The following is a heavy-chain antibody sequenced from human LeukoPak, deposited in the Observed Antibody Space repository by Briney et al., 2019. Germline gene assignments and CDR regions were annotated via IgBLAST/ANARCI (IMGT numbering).Heavy chain of an antibody. V-gene: IGHV4-39*01. Sequence: SETLSLTCSVSGDSVTSYGYYWGWIRQPPGKGLEWIGSIYYSGSTYYNPSLKSRVTISVDTSKNQFSLKLSSVTAADTAVYYCAITYYYDSSGFYSFETAFDYWGQGTLVTVSS. CDR1: GDSVTSYGYY. D-gene: IGHD3-22*01. J-gene: IGHJ4*02. CDR3: AITYYYDSSGFYSFETAFDY. CDR2: IYYSGST.